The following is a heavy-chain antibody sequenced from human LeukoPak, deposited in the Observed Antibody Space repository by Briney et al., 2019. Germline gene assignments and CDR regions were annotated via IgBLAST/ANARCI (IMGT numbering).Heavy chain of an antibody. V-gene: IGHV3-30-3*01. CDR3: ARVNGVVIIRPVDY. J-gene: IGHJ4*02. Sequence: GGSLRLSCAASGFTFNDYALYWVRQAPGKGLEWVTLISYDGYDKSYADSVRGRFTISRDNSRNTLYLQMDSLRSEDTAVYYCARVNGVVIIRPVDYWGQGTLVTVSS. D-gene: IGHD3-3*01. CDR2: ISYDGYDK. CDR1: GFTFNDYA.